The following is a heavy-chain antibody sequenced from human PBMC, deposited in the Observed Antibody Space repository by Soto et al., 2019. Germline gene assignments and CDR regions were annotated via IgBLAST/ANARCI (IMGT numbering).Heavy chain of an antibody. CDR2: TSYDGANI. J-gene: IGHJ4*01. CDR1: GFTFSNYA. CDR3: AKDSTFGDRGNYFDY. Sequence: GGSLRLSCAASGFTFSNYAMHWVRQAPGKGLEWVAVTSYDGANIYYADSVKGRFTISRDNSKNTLYLQMDSLRDEGTAVYFCAKDSTFGDRGNYFDYWGHGTLVTVSS. D-gene: IGHD3-10*01. V-gene: IGHV3-30*18.